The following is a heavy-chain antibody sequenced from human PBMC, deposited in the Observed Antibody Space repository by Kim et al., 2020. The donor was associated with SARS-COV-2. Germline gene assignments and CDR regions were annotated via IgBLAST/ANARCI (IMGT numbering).Heavy chain of an antibody. CDR2: INSDGSST. J-gene: IGHJ4*02. CDR3: ARDPFYGSGSYGLGY. D-gene: IGHD3-10*01. V-gene: IGHV3-74*01. Sequence: GGSLRLSCAASGFTFSSYWMHWVRQAPGKGLVWVSRINSDGSSTSYADSVKGRFTISRDNAKNTLYLQMNSLRAEDTAVYYCARDPFYGSGSYGLGYWGQGTLVTVSS. CDR1: GFTFSSYW.